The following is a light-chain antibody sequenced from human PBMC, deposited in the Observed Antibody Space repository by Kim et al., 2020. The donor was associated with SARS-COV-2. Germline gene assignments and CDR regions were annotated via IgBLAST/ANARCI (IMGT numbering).Light chain of an antibody. CDR2: GAS. CDR3: QQGHVFPLT. J-gene: IGKJ4*01. V-gene: IGKV1-12*01. CDR1: QGINNW. Sequence: ASVCDRVTITCLASQGINNWLAWYQHKPGKAPKVLIYGASTSQSGVPSRFSGSGSGTEFTLTISSLQPEDFATYYCQQGHVFPLTFGGGTKVDIK.